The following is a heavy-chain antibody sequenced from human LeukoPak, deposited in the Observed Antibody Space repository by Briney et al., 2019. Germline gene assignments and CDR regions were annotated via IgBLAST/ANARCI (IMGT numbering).Heavy chain of an antibody. V-gene: IGHV3-30*02. J-gene: IGHJ4*02. CDR3: AKDHGYNYDY. CDR1: GFTFGSYG. CDR2: IRYDGSNK. Sequence: GGSLRLSCAASGFTFGSYGMHWVRQAPGKGLEWVAFIRYDGSNKYYADSVKGRFTISRDNSKNTLYLQMNSLRAEDTAVYYCAKDHGYNYDYWGQGTLVTVSS. D-gene: IGHD5-24*01.